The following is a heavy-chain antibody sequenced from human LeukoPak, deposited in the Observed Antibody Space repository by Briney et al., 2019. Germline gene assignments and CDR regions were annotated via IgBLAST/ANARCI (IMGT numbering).Heavy chain of an antibody. J-gene: IGHJ3*02. D-gene: IGHD3-22*01. CDR1: GFTFSSYA. CDR3: ARDQTPNYYDSSVSEFSAFDI. CDR2: ISYDGSNK. V-gene: IGHV3-30-3*01. Sequence: PGGSLRLSCAASGFTFSSYAMHWVRQAPGKGLEWVAVISYDGSNKYYADSVKGRFTISRDNSKNTLYLQMNSLRAEDTAVYYCARDQTPNYYDSSVSEFSAFDIWGQGTTVTVSS.